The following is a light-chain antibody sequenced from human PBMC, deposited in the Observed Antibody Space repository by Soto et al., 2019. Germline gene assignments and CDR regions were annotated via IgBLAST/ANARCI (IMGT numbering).Light chain of an antibody. CDR2: DTS. CDR1: QSVGIY. V-gene: IGKV3-11*01. Sequence: DIVLTQSPATLSLSPGERAALSCRASQSVGIYLAWYQQKPGQAPKLLIYDTSNRATGVPVRFSGSGSGTTFTLTISGLEPEDFAVYYCQQRADWPLTFGGGTKVEIK. CDR3: QQRADWPLT. J-gene: IGKJ4*01.